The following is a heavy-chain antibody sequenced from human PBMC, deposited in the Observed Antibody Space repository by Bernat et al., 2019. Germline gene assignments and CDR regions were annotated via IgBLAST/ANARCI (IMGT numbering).Heavy chain of an antibody. V-gene: IGHV1-18*01. J-gene: IGHJ6*02. D-gene: IGHD3-16*01. CDR3: ARAGGDPYRRVYYYYGMDV. Sequence: QVQLVQSGAEVKKPGASVKVSCKASGYTFTSYGISWVRQAPGQGLEWMGWISAYNGNTNYAQKFQGRVTITRDTSASTAYMELSSLRSEDTAVYYCARAGGDPYRRVYYYYGMDVWGQGTTVTVSS. CDR2: ISAYNGNT. CDR1: GYTFTSYG.